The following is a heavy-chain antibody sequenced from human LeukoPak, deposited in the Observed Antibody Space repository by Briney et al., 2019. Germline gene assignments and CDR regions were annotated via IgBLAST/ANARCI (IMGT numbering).Heavy chain of an antibody. CDR2: IYYNGST. D-gene: IGHD3-22*01. CDR1: GGSISSYY. J-gene: IGHJ4*02. Sequence: SETLSLTCTVSGGSISSYYWSWIRQPPGKGLEWIGYIYYNGSTNYNPSLKSRVTISVDTSKNQFSLKLSSVTAADTAVYYCARVLGSHYYDSSGYYYPGDFDYWGQGTLVTVSS. CDR3: ARVLGSHYYDSSGYYYPGDFDY. V-gene: IGHV4-59*01.